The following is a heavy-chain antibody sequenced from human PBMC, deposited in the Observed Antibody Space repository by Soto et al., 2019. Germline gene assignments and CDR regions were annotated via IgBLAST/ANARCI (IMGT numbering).Heavy chain of an antibody. D-gene: IGHD3-22*01. V-gene: IGHV1-69*05. CDR3: ARDHSPYYYDSSGYSYYFDY. Sequence: GASVKVSCKASGGTFSSYAISWVRQAPGQGLEWMGGIIPIFGTANYAQKFQGRVTITRDTSASTAYMELSSLRSEDTAVYYCARDHSPYYYDSSGYSYYFDYWGQGTLVTVSS. J-gene: IGHJ4*02. CDR1: GGTFSSYA. CDR2: IIPIFGTA.